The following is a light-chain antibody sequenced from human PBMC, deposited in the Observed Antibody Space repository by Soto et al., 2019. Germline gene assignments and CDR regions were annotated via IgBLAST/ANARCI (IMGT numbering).Light chain of an antibody. CDR3: QQYGVSPRT. Sequence: EIVMTQSPATLSVSPGERVTLSCRASQDIRSSLAWYQQKPGQAPRLLIYGASSRATGIPDRFSGSGSGTDFSLTISRLEPEDFAVYYCQQYGVSPRTFGQGTKVDIK. J-gene: IGKJ1*01. V-gene: IGKV3-20*01. CDR1: QDIRSS. CDR2: GAS.